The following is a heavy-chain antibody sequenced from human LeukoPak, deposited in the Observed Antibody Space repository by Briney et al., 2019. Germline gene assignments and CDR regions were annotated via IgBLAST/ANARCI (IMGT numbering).Heavy chain of an antibody. V-gene: IGHV3-23*01. D-gene: IGHD3-16*02. CDR2: ISSSGNNT. J-gene: IGHJ4*02. CDR1: GFTFNSYA. CDR3: ARDLATRQRTGLYDS. Sequence: GGTLRLSCAASGFTFNSYAMNWVRQAPGKGLEWVSTISSSGNNTYYTDSVKGRFTISRDNSRNTLYLQMNSLRAEDTAVYYCARDLATRQRTGLYDSWGQGTLVTVSS.